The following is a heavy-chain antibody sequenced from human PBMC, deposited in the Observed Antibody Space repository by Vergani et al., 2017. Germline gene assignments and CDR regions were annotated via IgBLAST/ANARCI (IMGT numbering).Heavy chain of an antibody. D-gene: IGHD3-9*01. CDR3: ARDLRDDIMIGPDNMPFDS. V-gene: IGHV4-39*02. J-gene: IGHJ4*02. CDR2: IYYSGTT. CDR1: GASIGSTSDY. Sequence: QLQLQESGPGLVKPSETLSLTCAVSGASIGSTSDYWAWIRQPPGKGLEWIATIYYSGTTYYNPSLKSRVTISIDTSKSQFSLKIKSVTAADTALYFCARDLRDDIMIGPDNMPFDSWGQGTLVTVSS.